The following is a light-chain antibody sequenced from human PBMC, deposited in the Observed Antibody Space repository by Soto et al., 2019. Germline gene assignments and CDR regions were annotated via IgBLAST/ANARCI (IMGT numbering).Light chain of an antibody. CDR1: QSVSSSY. CDR2: RTS. V-gene: IGKV3-15*01. CDR3: QQYNNWPRAT. Sequence: IVLTQSPGTLSLSPFERATLSFVASQSVSSSYLAWYQQKPGQAPRLLMFRTSSRATGFPARFSGSGSGTEFNLTISSLQSEDFGVYYCQQYNNWPRATFGGGTKVDIK. J-gene: IGKJ4*01.